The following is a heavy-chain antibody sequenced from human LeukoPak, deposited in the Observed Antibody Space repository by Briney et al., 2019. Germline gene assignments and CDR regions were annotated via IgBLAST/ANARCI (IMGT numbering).Heavy chain of an antibody. V-gene: IGHV4-34*01. CDR1: TESLSAYC. D-gene: IGHD3-3*01. CDR2: INHGGST. J-gene: IGHJ4*02. CDR3: ARGRPITIFGVVIIAGYFDY. Sequence: SETLSLTCAVYTESLSAYCWSWIRQPPGKGLEWIGEINHGGSTNYDPSLKSRVTISVDTSKNQFSLKLSSVTAADTAVYYCARGRPITIFGVVIIAGYFDYWGQGTLVTVSS.